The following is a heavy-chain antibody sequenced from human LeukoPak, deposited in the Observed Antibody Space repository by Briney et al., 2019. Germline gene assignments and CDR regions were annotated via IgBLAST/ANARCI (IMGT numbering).Heavy chain of an antibody. V-gene: IGHV3-30*02. CDR1: GFTFSSYG. CDR3: AKRGVRELDFDY. CDR2: IRYDGSNK. D-gene: IGHD3-10*01. J-gene: IGHJ4*02. Sequence: GGSLRLSCAASGFTFSSYGMHWVRQAPGKGLEWVAFIRYDGSNKYYADSVKGRFTISRDNSKNTLYLQMNSLRAEDTAVYYCAKRGVRELDFDYWGQGTLVTVSS.